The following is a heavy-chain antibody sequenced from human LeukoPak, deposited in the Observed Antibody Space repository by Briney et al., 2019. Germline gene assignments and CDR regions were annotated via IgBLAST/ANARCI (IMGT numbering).Heavy chain of an antibody. J-gene: IGHJ4*02. D-gene: IGHD3-22*01. V-gene: IGHV3-23*01. CDR1: GFTFSTYA. CDR3: ASTPLINYYDSSGYYDGGY. CDR2: LSGSGSNT. Sequence: GGSLRLSCAASGFTFSTYAMTWVRQAPGKGLEWVSALSGSGSNTYYSDSVKGRFTISRDNSKNTLYLQMNSLRAEDTAVYYCASTPLINYYDSSGYYDGGYWGQGTLVTVSS.